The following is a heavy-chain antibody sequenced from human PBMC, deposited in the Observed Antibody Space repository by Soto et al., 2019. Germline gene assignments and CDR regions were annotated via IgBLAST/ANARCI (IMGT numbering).Heavy chain of an antibody. J-gene: IGHJ4*02. CDR3: ARGGRSRFVSGGDFDY. Sequence: QEQLQQWGAGLLKPSETLSLTCAVYGGSFSDYNWNWIRQPPGKGLEWIGEINHSGSTNYNPSLKSRVTISVDTSKNQFSLKLSSVTAADTAVYYCARGGRSRFVSGGDFDYWGQGTLVTVSS. CDR2: INHSGST. D-gene: IGHD3-10*01. V-gene: IGHV4-34*01. CDR1: GGSFSDYN.